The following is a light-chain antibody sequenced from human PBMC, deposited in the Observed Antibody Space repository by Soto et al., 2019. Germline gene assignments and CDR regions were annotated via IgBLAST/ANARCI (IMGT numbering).Light chain of an antibody. CDR1: SSNIGSNT. Sequence: QSVLTQAPSASGTPGQRVTMSWSGSSSNIGSNTVTWYQQVPGTAPKVLIYSNDQGPSGVPDRFSGSKSGTSASLAIAGLQSEDEADYYCAAWDDSLTGWVFCGGTKLTVL. J-gene: IGLJ3*02. CDR3: AAWDDSLTGWV. V-gene: IGLV1-44*01. CDR2: SND.